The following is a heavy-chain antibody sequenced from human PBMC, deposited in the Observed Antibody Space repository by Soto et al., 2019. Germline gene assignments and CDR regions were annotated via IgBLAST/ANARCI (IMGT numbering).Heavy chain of an antibody. D-gene: IGHD3-10*01. CDR3: ARALPGADDAFDI. Sequence: SETLSLTCTVSGGSISSYYWSWIRQPPGKGLEWIGYIYYSGSTNYNPSLKSRVTISVDTSKNQFSLKLSSVTSADTAVYYCARALPGADDAFDIWGQGTMVTVSS. J-gene: IGHJ3*02. CDR1: GGSISSYY. CDR2: IYYSGST. V-gene: IGHV4-59*08.